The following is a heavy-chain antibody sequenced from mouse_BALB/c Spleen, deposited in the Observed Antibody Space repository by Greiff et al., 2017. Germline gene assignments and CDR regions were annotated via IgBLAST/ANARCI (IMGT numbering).Heavy chain of an antibody. J-gene: IGHJ3*01. V-gene: IGHV2-9*02. D-gene: IGHD1-2*01. CDR3: ANYCGDSLAY. Sequence: VQLQESGPGLVAPSHSLSITCTVSGFSLTSYGVHWVRQPPGQGLEWLGVIWAGGSTNYNSAHMSRLSIRKDNSKSQVFLKMNSLPTDDTAMYYCANYCGDSLAYWGQGTLVTVSA. CDR1: GFSLTSYG. CDR2: IWAGGST.